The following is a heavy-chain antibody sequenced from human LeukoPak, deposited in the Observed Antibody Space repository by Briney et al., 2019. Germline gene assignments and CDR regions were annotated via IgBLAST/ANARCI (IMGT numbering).Heavy chain of an antibody. CDR1: GYSFSTRW. V-gene: IGHV5-51*01. CDR2: IYPDDSDI. Sequence: GESLKISCKGSGYSFSTRWIGWVRQMPGKGLEWMGIIYPDDSDITYSPPFQGQVTISADKSISTAYLQWSSLKASDTAIYYCARHGGAYCSGNCFYYFDYWGQGTLVTVSS. D-gene: IGHD2-21*02. J-gene: IGHJ4*02. CDR3: ARHGGAYCSGNCFYYFDY.